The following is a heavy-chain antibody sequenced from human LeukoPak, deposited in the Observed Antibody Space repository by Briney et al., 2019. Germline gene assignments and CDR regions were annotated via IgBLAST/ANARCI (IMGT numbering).Heavy chain of an antibody. CDR2: INHSGST. J-gene: IGHJ4*02. CDR3: ARVTMVRGVIDY. D-gene: IGHD3-10*01. V-gene: IGHV4-34*01. Sequence: PPETLSLTCAVYGGSFSGYYWSWIRQPPGKGLEWIGEINHSGSTNYNPSLKSRVTISVDTSKNQFSLKLSSVTAADTAVYYCARVTMVRGVIDYWGQGTLVTVSS. CDR1: GGSFSGYY.